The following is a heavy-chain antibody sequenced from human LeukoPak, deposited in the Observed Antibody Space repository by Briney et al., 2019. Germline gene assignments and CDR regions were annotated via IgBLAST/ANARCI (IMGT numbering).Heavy chain of an antibody. Sequence: SETLSLTCTVSGGSISSSSYYWGGIRQPPGKGLEWIGSIYYSGSTYYNPSLKSRVTISVDTSKNQFSLKLSSVTAADTAVYYCATGYSSLRGDWGQGTLVTVSS. CDR2: IYYSGST. D-gene: IGHD5-12*01. V-gene: IGHV4-39*07. CDR3: ATGYSSLRGD. J-gene: IGHJ4*02. CDR1: GGSISSSSYY.